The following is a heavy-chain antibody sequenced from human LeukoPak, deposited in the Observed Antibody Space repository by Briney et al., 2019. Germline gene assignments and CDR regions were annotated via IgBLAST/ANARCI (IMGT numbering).Heavy chain of an antibody. V-gene: IGHV1-8*01. J-gene: IGHJ6*03. Sequence: ASVKVSCKASGYTFTSYDINWVRQATGQGLEWMGWMNPNSGNTGYAQKFQGRVTMTRNTSISTAHMELSSLRSEDTAVYYCARLDIVVVPAAIWQDYYYYYYMDVWGKGTTVTVSS. D-gene: IGHD2-2*02. CDR3: ARLDIVVVPAAIWQDYYYYYYMDV. CDR1: GYTFTSYD. CDR2: MNPNSGNT.